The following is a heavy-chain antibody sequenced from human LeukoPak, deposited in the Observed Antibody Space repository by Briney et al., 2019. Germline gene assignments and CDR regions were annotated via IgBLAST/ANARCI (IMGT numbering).Heavy chain of an antibody. D-gene: IGHD3-22*01. Sequence: SVNVSCKASGGTFSSYAISWVRQAPGQGLEWMGGIIPIFGIANYAQKFQGKVTITADESTSTAYMELSSLRSEDTAIYYCARGWDYDSGGRPTAYVYWGQGTLVSVSS. CDR2: IIPIFGIA. J-gene: IGHJ4*02. V-gene: IGHV1-69*13. CDR1: GGTFSSYA. CDR3: ARGWDYDSGGRPTAYVY.